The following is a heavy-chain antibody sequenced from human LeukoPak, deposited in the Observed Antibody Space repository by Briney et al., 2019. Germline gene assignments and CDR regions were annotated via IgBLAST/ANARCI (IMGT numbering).Heavy chain of an antibody. Sequence: SETLSLTCTVSGGSISSYYWSWIRQPPVKGLEWIGYIYYSGSTNYNPSLKSRVTISVDTSKNQFSLKLSSVTAADTAVYYCARSAPDFRSRTIDYWGQGTLVTVSS. CDR2: IYYSGST. J-gene: IGHJ4*02. CDR1: GGSISSYY. D-gene: IGHD1-1*01. V-gene: IGHV4-59*12. CDR3: ARSAPDFRSRTIDY.